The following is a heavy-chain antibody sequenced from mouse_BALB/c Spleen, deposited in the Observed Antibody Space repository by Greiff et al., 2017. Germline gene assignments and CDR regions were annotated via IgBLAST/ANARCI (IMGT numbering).Heavy chain of an antibody. V-gene: IGHV14-1*02. J-gene: IGHJ2*01. Sequence: EVQLVESGAELVRPGALVKLSCKASGFNIKDYYMHWVKQRPEQGLEWIGWIDPENGNTIYDPKFQGKASITADTSSNTAYLQLSSLTSEDTAVYYCARTITTAHYFDYWGQGTTLTVSS. D-gene: IGHD1-2*01. CDR1: GFNIKDYY. CDR3: ARTITTAHYFDY. CDR2: IDPENGNT.